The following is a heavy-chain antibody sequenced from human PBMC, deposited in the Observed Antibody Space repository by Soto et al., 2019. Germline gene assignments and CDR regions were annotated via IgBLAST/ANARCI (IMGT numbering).Heavy chain of an antibody. V-gene: IGHV3-23*01. CDR1: GFTFSSYA. Sequence: GGSLRLSCAASGFTFSSYAMSWVRQAPGKGLEWVSAISGSGGSTYYAASVKGRFTISRDNSKNTLYLQMNSLRAEDTAEYYCAKKTSAYYGSSGYSSFNWFDPWGQGTLVTVSS. CDR2: ISGSGGST. J-gene: IGHJ5*02. CDR3: AKKTSAYYGSSGYSSFNWFDP. D-gene: IGHD3-22*01.